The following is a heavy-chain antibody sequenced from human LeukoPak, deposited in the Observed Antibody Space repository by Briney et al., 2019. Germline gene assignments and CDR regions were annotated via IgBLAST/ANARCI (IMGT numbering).Heavy chain of an antibody. CDR2: IYTSGST. V-gene: IGHV4-4*07. D-gene: IGHD2-2*02. CDR3: ARGGVECSSTSCYIWFDP. J-gene: IGHJ5*02. Sequence: KPSETLSLTCTVSGGSISSYYWSWIRQPAGKGLEWIGRIYTSGSTNYNPSLKSRVTMSVDTSKNQFSLKLSSVTAADTAVYYCARGGVECSSTSCYIWFDPWGQGTLVTVSS. CDR1: GGSISSYY.